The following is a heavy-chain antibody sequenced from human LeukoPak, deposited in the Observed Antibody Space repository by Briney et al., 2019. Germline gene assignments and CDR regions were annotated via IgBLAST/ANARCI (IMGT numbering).Heavy chain of an antibody. V-gene: IGHV1-2*02. J-gene: IGHJ4*02. Sequence: SVTLSFSASAYTFTGYNYCWAREAPGQGLEWMGWINPNSGGTNCAQKFQGRVTMTRDTSISTAYMELSRLRSDETAVYYCSYGSGSTDREYCYRGPVTLVTVSS. D-gene: IGHD3-10*01. CDR2: INPNSGGT. CDR3: SYGSGSTDREYCY. CDR1: AYTFTGYN.